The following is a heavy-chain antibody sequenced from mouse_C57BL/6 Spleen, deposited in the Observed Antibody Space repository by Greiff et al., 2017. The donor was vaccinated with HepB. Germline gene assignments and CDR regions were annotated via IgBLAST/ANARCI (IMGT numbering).Heavy chain of an antibody. CDR2: INPSNGGT. J-gene: IGHJ2*01. D-gene: IGHD2-5*01. V-gene: IGHV1-53*01. CDR3: ARSNYEGDYFDY. CDR1: GYTFTSYW. Sequence: VQLQESGTELVKPGASVKLSCKASGYTFTSYWMHWVKQRPGQGLEWIGNINPSNGGTNYNEKFKSKATLTVDKSSSTAYMQLSSLTSEDSAVYYCARSNYEGDYFDYWGQGTTLTVSS.